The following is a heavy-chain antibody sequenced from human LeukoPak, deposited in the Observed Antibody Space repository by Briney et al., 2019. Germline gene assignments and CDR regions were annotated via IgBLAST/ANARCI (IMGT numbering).Heavy chain of an antibody. V-gene: IGHV4-34*01. J-gene: IGHJ4*02. CDR3: ARQGRYSSGWYDKRTYFDY. D-gene: IGHD6-19*01. CDR2: INHSGST. CDR1: GGSFSGYY. Sequence: SETLSLTCAVYGGSFSGYYWSWIRQPPGKGLEWIGEINHSGSTNYNPSLKSRVTISVDTSKNQFSLKLSSVTAADTAVYYCARQGRYSSGWYDKRTYFDYWGQGTLVTVSS.